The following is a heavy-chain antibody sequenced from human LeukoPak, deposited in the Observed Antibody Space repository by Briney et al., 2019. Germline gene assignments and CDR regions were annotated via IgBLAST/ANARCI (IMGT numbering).Heavy chain of an antibody. CDR1: GDFISSSFF. V-gene: IGHV4-38-2*02. D-gene: IGHD4-17*01. CDR2: LYSTGTT. CDR3: ATQWSVTNTRRFAI. Sequence: SETLSLTCTVSGDFISSSFFWVWLRQTPGNGLQWIGSLYSTGTTYSNPSLAGRVTMSIDSCKNQLSLKLRSVTAADTAVYYCATQWSVTNTRRFAIWGQGSRVTVSS. J-gene: IGHJ3*02.